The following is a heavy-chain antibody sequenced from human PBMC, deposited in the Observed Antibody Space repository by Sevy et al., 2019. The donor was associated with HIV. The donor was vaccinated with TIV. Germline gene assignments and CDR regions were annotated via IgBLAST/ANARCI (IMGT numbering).Heavy chain of an antibody. J-gene: IGHJ5*02. CDR3: AHRPDNYDILTGYFPNWFDP. V-gene: IGHV2-5*02. Sequence: SGPTLVKPTQTLTLTCTFSGFSLTTSGVGVGWIRQPPGKALEWLALIYWDEDKRYSPSLKSRLTITKDTAKTQVVLTMTNMDPVDTATYYCAHRPDNYDILTGYFPNWFDPWGQGTLVTVSS. CDR2: IYWDEDK. D-gene: IGHD3-9*01. CDR1: GFSLTTSGVG.